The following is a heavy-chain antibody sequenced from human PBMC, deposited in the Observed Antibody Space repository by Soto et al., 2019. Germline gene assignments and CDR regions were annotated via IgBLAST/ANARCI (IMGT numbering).Heavy chain of an antibody. Sequence: ASVKVSCKASGYTFTGYYMHWVRQAPGQGLEWMGWINPNSGGTNYAQKFQGRVTMTRDTSISTAYMELSRLRFDDTAVYYCARDYPPDYYDSSGYYFGGWFDLWGQGTLVTVSS. J-gene: IGHJ5*02. CDR1: GYTFTGYY. D-gene: IGHD3-22*01. CDR3: ARDYPPDYYDSSGYYFGGWFDL. CDR2: INPNSGGT. V-gene: IGHV1-2*02.